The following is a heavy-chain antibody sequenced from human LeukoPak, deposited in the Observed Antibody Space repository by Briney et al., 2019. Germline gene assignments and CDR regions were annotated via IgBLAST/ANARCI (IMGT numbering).Heavy chain of an antibody. J-gene: IGHJ4*02. CDR3: ARDASTTRVISASDN. CDR2: FNPNSGGT. Sequence: ASVKVSCKASGYTFTDYYLHWVRQAPGQGLEWMGRFNPNSGGTDYAQMFQGGVTMTRDTSINTAYMELSGLRSDDTAVYYCARDASTTRVISASDNWGQGTLVTVSS. CDR1: GYTFTDYY. V-gene: IGHV1-2*02. D-gene: IGHD2/OR15-2a*01.